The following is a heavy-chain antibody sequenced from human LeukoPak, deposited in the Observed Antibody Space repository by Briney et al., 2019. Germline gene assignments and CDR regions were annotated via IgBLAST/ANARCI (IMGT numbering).Heavy chain of an antibody. CDR1: GGSFSGYY. V-gene: IGHV4-34*01. CDR2: INHSGST. J-gene: IGHJ4*02. Sequence: PSETLSLTCAVYGGSFSGYYWSWIRQPPGKGLEWIGEINHSGSTNYNPSLKSRVTISVDTSKNQFSLKLSSVTAADTAVYYCAAYYYDSSGYYPLGYWGQGTLVTVSS. CDR3: AAYYYDSSGYYPLGY. D-gene: IGHD3-22*01.